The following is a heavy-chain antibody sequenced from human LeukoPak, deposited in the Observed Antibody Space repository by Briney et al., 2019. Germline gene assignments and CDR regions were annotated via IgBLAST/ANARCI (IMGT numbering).Heavy chain of an antibody. CDR2: MNHSGST. CDR3: ARGRVYCSGGSCYPGYTDY. Sequence: SETLSLTCAVYGGSFSGYYWSWIRQPPGKGLEWIGEMNHSGSTNYNPSLKSRVTISADTSKNQFSLKLSSVTAADTAVYYCARGRVYCSGGSCYPGYTDYWGQGTLVTVSS. V-gene: IGHV4-34*01. CDR1: GGSFSGYY. J-gene: IGHJ4*02. D-gene: IGHD2-15*01.